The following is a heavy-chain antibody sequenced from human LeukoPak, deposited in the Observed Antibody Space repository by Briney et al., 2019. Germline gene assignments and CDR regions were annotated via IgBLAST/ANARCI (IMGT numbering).Heavy chain of an antibody. CDR1: GFTFSTYA. V-gene: IGHV3-23*01. CDR3: AKDLGATRYYFDY. J-gene: IGHJ4*02. Sequence: PGGSLRLSCAASGFTFSTYAMSWVRQAPGKGLEWVSAISGSGGSTYYADSVKGRFTISRDNSKNTLYLQMNSLRAEDTAVYYCAKDLGATRYYFDYWGQGTLVTVSS. CDR2: ISGSGGST. D-gene: IGHD1-26*01.